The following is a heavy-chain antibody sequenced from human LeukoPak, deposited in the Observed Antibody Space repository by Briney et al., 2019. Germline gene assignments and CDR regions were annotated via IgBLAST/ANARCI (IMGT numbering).Heavy chain of an antibody. CDR2: INHSGST. D-gene: IGHD3-10*01. V-gene: IGHV4-34*01. CDR1: GGSFGGYY. Sequence: PSETLSLTCAVYGGSFGGYYWSWIRQPPGKGLEWSGEINHSGSTNYNPSLKSRVTISVDTSKNQFSLKLSSVTAADTAVYYCARGSYYGSGRKKSPNYYYYGMDVWGKGTTVTVSS. CDR3: ARGSYYGSGRKKSPNYYYYGMDV. J-gene: IGHJ6*04.